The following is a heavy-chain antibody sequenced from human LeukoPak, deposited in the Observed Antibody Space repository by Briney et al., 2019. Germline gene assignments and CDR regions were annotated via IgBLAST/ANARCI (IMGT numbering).Heavy chain of an antibody. CDR3: TSTGILGATTGVGLFDF. V-gene: IGHV3-20*04. CDR2: INWNGGST. Sequence: RPGGSLRLSCAASGFTFDDSGMSWVRQAPGKGLEWVSGINWNGGSTNYADSVKGRFTISRDNAKNSLYLQMNSLRDEDTALYYCTSTGILGATTGVGLFDFWGQGTLVTVSS. D-gene: IGHD1-26*01. J-gene: IGHJ4*02. CDR1: GFTFDDSG.